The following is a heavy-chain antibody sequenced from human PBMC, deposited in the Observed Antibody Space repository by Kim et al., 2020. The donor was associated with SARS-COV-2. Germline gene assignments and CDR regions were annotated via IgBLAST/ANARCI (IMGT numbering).Heavy chain of an antibody. D-gene: IGHD3-10*01. CDR1: GYSFTDYY. Sequence: ASVKVSCKASGYSFTDYYMHWVRQAPGQGLEWMGWINHNSGGTNYAQKFQGRVTMTRDTSISTAYMELSRLRSDDTAVYYCARERDGSWSYLTHLWGQGT. V-gene: IGHV1-2*02. CDR2: INHNSGGT. J-gene: IGHJ5*02. CDR3: ARERDGSWSYLTHL.